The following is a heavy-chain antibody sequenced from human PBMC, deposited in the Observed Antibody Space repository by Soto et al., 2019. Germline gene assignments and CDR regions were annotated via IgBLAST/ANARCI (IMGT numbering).Heavy chain of an antibody. V-gene: IGHV4-30-4*01. CDR3: ARGDFLAALHGMDV. J-gene: IGHJ6*02. Sequence: QVQLQESGPGLVKPSQTLSLTCTVSGGSISSGDYYWSWIRQPPGKGLEWIGYIYYSGSTYYNPLLKSRVTISVATSKDQSSLKLGSVTAADTAVYYCARGDFLAALHGMDVWGQGTTVTVSS. CDR1: GGSISSGDYY. CDR2: IYYSGST. D-gene: IGHD6-6*01.